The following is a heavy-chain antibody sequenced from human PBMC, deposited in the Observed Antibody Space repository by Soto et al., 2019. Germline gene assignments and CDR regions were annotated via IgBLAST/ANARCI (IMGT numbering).Heavy chain of an antibody. CDR2: IRSKAYGGTT. J-gene: IGHJ6*02. CDR3: TGSPAPYYYGMDV. Sequence: PGGSLRLSCTASGFTFGDYAMSWFRQAPGKGLEWVGFIRSKAYGGTTEYAASVKGRLTISRDDSKSIAYLQMNSLKTEDTAVYYCTGSPAPYYYGMDVWGQGTTVTVSS. CDR1: GFTFGDYA. V-gene: IGHV3-49*03. D-gene: IGHD3-10*01.